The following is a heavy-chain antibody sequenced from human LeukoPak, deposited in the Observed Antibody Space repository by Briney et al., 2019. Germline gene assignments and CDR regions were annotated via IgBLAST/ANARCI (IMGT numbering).Heavy chain of an antibody. Sequence: GASVKVSCKASGYTFTGYYMHWVRQAPGQGLEWMGWINPNSGGTNYAQKFQGRVTMTRDTSISTAYMELSRLRSDDTAVYYCARETSNRSYYDYVWGSYRPIYFDYWGQGTLVTVSS. J-gene: IGHJ4*02. CDR3: ARETSNRSYYDYVWGSYRPIYFDY. D-gene: IGHD3-16*02. CDR1: GYTFTGYY. V-gene: IGHV1-2*02. CDR2: INPNSGGT.